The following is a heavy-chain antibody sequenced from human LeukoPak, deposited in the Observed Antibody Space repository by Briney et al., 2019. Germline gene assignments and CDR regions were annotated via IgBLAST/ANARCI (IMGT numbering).Heavy chain of an antibody. J-gene: IGHJ4*02. D-gene: IGHD6-13*01. Sequence: PSETLSLTCTVSGGSISSYYWSWIRQPPGKGLEWIGYIYYSGSTNYNPSLKSRVTISVDTSKNQFSLKLSSVTAADTAVYYCARDRDLAAAGSFHNYFDYWGQGTLVTVSS. CDR3: ARDRDLAAAGSFHNYFDY. V-gene: IGHV4-59*01. CDR2: IYYSGST. CDR1: GGSISSYY.